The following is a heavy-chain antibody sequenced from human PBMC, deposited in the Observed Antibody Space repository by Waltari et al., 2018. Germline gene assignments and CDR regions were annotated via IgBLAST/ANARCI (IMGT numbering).Heavy chain of an antibody. V-gene: IGHV4-61*02. CDR2: IYTREST. J-gene: IGHJ4*02. Sequence: QVQLQESGPGLVKPSQTLSLTCTVSVGPICSGRYYWSGIRQPAGKGLEWIGRIYTRESTNYNPTLKSRVTISVDTSKNQFSLKLSSVTAADTAVYYCARGLGNYWGQGTLVTVSS. CDR3: ARGLGNY. D-gene: IGHD3-16*01. CDR1: VGPICSGRYY.